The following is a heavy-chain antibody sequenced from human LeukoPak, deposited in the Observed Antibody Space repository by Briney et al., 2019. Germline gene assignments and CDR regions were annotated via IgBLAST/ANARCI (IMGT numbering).Heavy chain of an antibody. D-gene: IGHD5-18*01. V-gene: IGHV3-30-3*01. J-gene: IGHJ4*02. CDR1: GFTFSSYA. CDR2: VSYDGNHK. CDR3: ARGESGYTYGYGSDY. Sequence: GGSLRLSCAASGFTFSSYAIHWVRQAPGKGLEWVAIVSYDGNHKYYADSVKGRFTLSRDNSKNTVHLQMNSLRAEDTALYYCARGESGYTYGYGSDYWGQGTLVTVSS.